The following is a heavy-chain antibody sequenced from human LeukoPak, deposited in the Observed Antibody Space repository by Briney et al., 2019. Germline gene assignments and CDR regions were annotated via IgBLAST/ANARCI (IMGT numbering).Heavy chain of an antibody. CDR3: ATTPNFGSGYPRYFFDY. V-gene: IGHV4-59*08. D-gene: IGHD3-22*01. Sequence: PSETLSLTCTVSGGSISSYYWSWLRQPPGKGLEWIGYIYYSGSTNYNPSLKSRVTISVDTSKNQFSLKLSSVTAADTAVYFCATTPNFGSGYPRYFFDYWGQGIPVTVSS. CDR1: GGSISSYY. CDR2: IYYSGST. J-gene: IGHJ4*02.